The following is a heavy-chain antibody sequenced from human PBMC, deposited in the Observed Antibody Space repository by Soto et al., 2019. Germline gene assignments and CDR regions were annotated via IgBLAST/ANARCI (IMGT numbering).Heavy chain of an antibody. CDR1: GFTFSDHY. CDR3: TRGHPSMDV. J-gene: IGHJ6*02. D-gene: IGHD2-2*01. Sequence: QVYLVESGGGSVKPGGSLRLSCAAAGFTFSDHYMSWIRQAPGKGLEWVAYITPTDTDTDYADSVRGRFTISRDNATNSLHLQVSSLRDADTAVYYCTRGHPSMDVWGQGTAVTVSS. CDR2: ITPTDTDT. V-gene: IGHV3-11*06.